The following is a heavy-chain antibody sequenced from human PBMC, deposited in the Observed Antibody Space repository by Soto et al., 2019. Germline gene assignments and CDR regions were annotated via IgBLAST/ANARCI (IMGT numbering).Heavy chain of an antibody. Sequence: QVQLVQSGGEVKKPGASVKVSCKTSGYTFANYDFSWVRQAPGQGLEWMGWVSNKNGVTSYAEKFRDRVTITTDTSTSTVYMELRSLTSDDTAVYFCARERLNTGWYGFDYWGQGTLVTVSS. V-gene: IGHV1-18*04. CDR3: ARERLNTGWYGFDY. D-gene: IGHD6-19*01. CDR2: VSNKNGVT. CDR1: GYTFANYD. J-gene: IGHJ4*02.